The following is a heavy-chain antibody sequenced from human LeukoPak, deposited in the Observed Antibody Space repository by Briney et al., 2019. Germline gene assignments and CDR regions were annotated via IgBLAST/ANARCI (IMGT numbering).Heavy chain of an antibody. CDR3: ASCWGPAAGTSCWFDP. J-gene: IGHJ5*02. Sequence: PSETLSLTCAVYGGSFSGYYWSWLRQPPGKGLEWIGEINHSGSTNYNPSLKSRVTISVDTSKNQFSLKLSSVTAADTAVYYCASCWGPAAGTSCWFDPCGQGTLVTVSS. CDR2: INHSGST. V-gene: IGHV4-34*01. D-gene: IGHD6-13*01. CDR1: GGSFSGYY.